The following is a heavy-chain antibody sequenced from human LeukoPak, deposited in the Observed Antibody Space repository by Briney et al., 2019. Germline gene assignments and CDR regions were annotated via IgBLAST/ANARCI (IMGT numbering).Heavy chain of an antibody. V-gene: IGHV3-30*18. CDR2: ISYDGSNK. CDR3: AKVFRGYSYSYYAFDI. Sequence: GGSLRLSCAASGFTFSSYGMHWVRQAPGKGLEWVAVISYDGSNKYYADSVKGRFTISRDNSKNTLYLQMNSLRAEDTAVYYCAKVFRGYSYSYYAFDIWGQGTMVTVSS. J-gene: IGHJ3*02. D-gene: IGHD5-18*01. CDR1: GFTFSSYG.